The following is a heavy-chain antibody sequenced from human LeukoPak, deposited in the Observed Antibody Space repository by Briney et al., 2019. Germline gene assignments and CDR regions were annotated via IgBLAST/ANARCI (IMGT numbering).Heavy chain of an antibody. CDR3: AKDRHAPGRYCSSTICFPFDP. D-gene: IGHD2-2*01. Sequence: PGESLRLSCDASGFNFNTYTMYWVRQAPDKGLEWVAIISYDGGKKDYADSVKGRFTISRDNSKSTLYLQMNSLRTEDTAVYYCAKDRHAPGRYCSSTICFPFDPWGQGTLVTVSS. V-gene: IGHV3-30*18. CDR2: ISYDGGKK. J-gene: IGHJ5*02. CDR1: GFNFNTYT.